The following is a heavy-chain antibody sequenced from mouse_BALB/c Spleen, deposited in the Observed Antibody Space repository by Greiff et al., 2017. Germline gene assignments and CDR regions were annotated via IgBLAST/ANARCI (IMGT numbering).Heavy chain of an antibody. Sequence: EVQRVESGGGLVKPGGSLKLSCAASGFTFSDYYMYWVRQTPEKRLEWVATISDGGSYTYYPDSVKGRFTISRDNAKNNLYLQMSSLKSEDTAMYYCARGLPFAYWGQGTLVTVSA. CDR3: ARGLPFAY. CDR2: ISDGGSYT. CDR1: GFTFSDYY. V-gene: IGHV5-4*02. J-gene: IGHJ3*01.